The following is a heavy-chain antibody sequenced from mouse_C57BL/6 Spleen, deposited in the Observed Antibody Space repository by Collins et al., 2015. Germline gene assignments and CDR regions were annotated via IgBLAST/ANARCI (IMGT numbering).Heavy chain of an antibody. J-gene: IGHJ4*01. CDR2: INPDSSTI. Sequence: EVKLLESGGGLVQPGGSLKLSCAASGFDFSRYWMSWVRQAPGKGLEWIGEINPDSSTINYTPSLKDRFIISRDNAKNTLYLQMSKVRSEDTALYYCARQLGEDTMDYWGQGTSVTVSS. CDR1: GFDFSRYW. V-gene: IGHV4-1*02. CDR3: ARQLGEDTMDY. D-gene: IGHD4-1*01.